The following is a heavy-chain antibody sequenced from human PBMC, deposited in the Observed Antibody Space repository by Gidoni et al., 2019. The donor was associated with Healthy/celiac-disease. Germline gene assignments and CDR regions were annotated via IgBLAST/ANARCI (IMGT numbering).Heavy chain of an antibody. V-gene: IGHV4-39*01. Sequence: STYYNPSLKSRVTISVDTSKNQFSLKLSSVTAADTAVYYCARHRAPGYCSGGSCYSGYFDYWGQGTLVTVSS. D-gene: IGHD2-15*01. J-gene: IGHJ4*02. CDR3: ARHRAPGYCSGGSCYSGYFDY. CDR2: ST.